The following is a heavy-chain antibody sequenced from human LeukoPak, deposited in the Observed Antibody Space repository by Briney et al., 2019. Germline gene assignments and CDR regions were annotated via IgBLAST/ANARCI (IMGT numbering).Heavy chain of an antibody. V-gene: IGHV3-30*02. D-gene: IGHD2-2*01. CDR3: AQGYHTLDY. Sequence: GGSLRLSCEASGFTFSSYAMHWVRQAPGKGLEWVTFIRYDERNKYYSDSVKGRFTISRDNSKNTLYLQMNSLRPEDTAVYYCAQGYHTLDYWGHGTLVTVSS. CDR2: IRYDERNK. CDR1: GFTFSSYA. J-gene: IGHJ4*01.